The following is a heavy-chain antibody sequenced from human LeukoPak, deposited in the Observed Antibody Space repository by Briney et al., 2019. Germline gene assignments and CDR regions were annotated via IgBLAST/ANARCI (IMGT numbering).Heavy chain of an antibody. J-gene: IGHJ3*02. CDR2: IYHSGST. V-gene: IGHV4-30-2*01. Sequence: PSETLSLTCTVSGGSISSGGYYWSWIRQPPGKGLEWIGYIYHSGSTYYNPSLKSRVTILVDRSKNQFSLKLSSVTAADTAVYYCARVLEEGSWDIRRLFDIWGQGTMVTVSS. CDR3: ARVLEEGSWDIRRLFDI. CDR1: GGSISSGGYY. D-gene: IGHD6-13*01.